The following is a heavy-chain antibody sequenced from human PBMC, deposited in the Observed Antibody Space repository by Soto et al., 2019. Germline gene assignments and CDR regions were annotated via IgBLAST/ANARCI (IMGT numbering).Heavy chain of an antibody. D-gene: IGHD3-16*01. CDR1: GGSISGSNHY. CDR2: VYDSGAT. J-gene: IGHJ5*02. Sequence: QLQLQESGPGLVKPPETLSLTCTVSGGSISGSNHYWGWIRQPPGKGLEWIGSVYDSGATYYNPSLKSRVTISVDTSKNQFSLKLNSMTAADTAMYYCARSWGWHSSRWFDPWGQGTLVTVSS. V-gene: IGHV4-39*01. CDR3: ARSWGWHSSRWFDP.